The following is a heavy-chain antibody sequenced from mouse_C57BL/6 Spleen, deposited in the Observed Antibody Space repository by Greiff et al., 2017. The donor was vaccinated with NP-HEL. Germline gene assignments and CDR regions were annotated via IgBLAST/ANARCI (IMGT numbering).Heavy chain of an antibody. CDR1: GFTFSSYA. CDR3: AREGSTVVHFDY. Sequence: EVQGVESGGGLVKPGGSLKLSCAASGFTFSSYAMSWVRQTPEKRLEWVATISDGGSYTYYPDNVKGRFTISRDNAKNNLYLQMSHLKSEDTAMYYCAREGSTVVHFDYWGQGTTLTVSS. V-gene: IGHV5-4*01. D-gene: IGHD1-1*01. J-gene: IGHJ2*01. CDR2: ISDGGSYT.